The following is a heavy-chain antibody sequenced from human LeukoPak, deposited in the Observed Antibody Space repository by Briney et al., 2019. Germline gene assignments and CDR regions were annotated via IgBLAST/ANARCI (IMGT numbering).Heavy chain of an antibody. V-gene: IGHV3-23*01. J-gene: IGHJ6*03. CDR3: LARSIAAAGADYYYYYMDV. D-gene: IGHD6-13*01. CDR2: ISGSGGST. CDR1: GFTFSSYA. Sequence: PGGSLRLSCAASGFTFSSYAMSWVRQAPGKGLEWVSAISGSGGSTYYADSVKGRFTISRDNSKNTLYLQMNSLRAEDTAVYYSLARSIAAAGADYYYYYMDVWGKGTTVTVSS.